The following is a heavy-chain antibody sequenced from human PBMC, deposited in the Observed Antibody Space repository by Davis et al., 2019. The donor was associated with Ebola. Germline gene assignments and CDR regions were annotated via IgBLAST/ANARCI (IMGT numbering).Heavy chain of an antibody. CDR3: ARGFYGSGTDYTSSYYFDN. CDR2: IIPMFGTT. J-gene: IGHJ4*02. V-gene: IGHV1-69*05. D-gene: IGHD3-10*01. CDR1: GANYNTYS. Sequence: SVKVSCKASGANYNTYSISWVRQAPGQGLDWMGGIIPMFGTTNYAQKFQGRVTMTRDTATGTVHMELSSLRSEDTAVYYCARGFYGSGTDYTSSYYFDNWGQGTLVTVSS.